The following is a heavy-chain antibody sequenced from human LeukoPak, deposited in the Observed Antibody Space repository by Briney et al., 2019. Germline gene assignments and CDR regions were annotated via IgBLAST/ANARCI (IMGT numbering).Heavy chain of an antibody. J-gene: IGHJ4*02. D-gene: IGHD2-2*01. CDR2: IYYSGST. CDR3: ARYCRTTSCYTHDY. V-gene: IGHV4-31*03. Sequence: SETLSLTCTVSGGSISSGGYYWSWIRQHPGKGLEWIGYIYYSGSTYYNPSLKSRVTISVDTSKSQFSLRLSSVTAADTAVYYCARYCRTTSCYTHDYWGQGTLVTVSS. CDR1: GGSISSGGYY.